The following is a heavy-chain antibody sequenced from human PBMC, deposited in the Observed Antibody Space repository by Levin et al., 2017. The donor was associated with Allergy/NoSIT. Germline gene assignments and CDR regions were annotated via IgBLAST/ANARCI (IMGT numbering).Heavy chain of an antibody. D-gene: IGHD5-18*01. Sequence: AGGSLRLSCAASGFTFSDYYMSWIRQAPGKGLEWVSYISSSSSYTNYADSVKGRFTISRDNAKNSLYLQMNSLRAEDTAVYYCAREGVGTWIQPFGYYYYYGMDVWGQGTTVTVSS. J-gene: IGHJ6*02. CDR3: AREGVGTWIQPFGYYYYYGMDV. V-gene: IGHV3-11*05. CDR1: GFTFSDYY. CDR2: ISSSSSYT.